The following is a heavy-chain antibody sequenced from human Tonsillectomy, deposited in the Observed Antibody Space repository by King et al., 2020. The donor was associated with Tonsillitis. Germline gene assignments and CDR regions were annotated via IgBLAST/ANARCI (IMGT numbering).Heavy chain of an antibody. Sequence: VQLVESGGGVVQPGRSLRLSCAASGFTFSSYGMHLVRQAPGKGLEWVAVISYDGSNKYYADCVKGRFTISRDNSKNTLYLQMNSLRAEDTAVYYCAKEDLGYCSSTSCYYFDYWGQGTLVTVSS. J-gene: IGHJ4*02. CDR2: ISYDGSNK. V-gene: IGHV3-30*18. CDR1: GFTFSSYG. CDR3: AKEDLGYCSSTSCYYFDY. D-gene: IGHD2-2*01.